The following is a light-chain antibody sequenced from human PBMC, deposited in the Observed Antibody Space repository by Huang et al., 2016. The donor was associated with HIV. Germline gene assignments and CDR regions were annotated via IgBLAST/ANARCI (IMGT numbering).Light chain of an antibody. Sequence: EIVLTQSPATLSLSPGERATLSCRASQSVSSYLAWYQQKPGQAPRLLIDDAANRATGIPARLSGSGSGTDFTLTISSLEPEDFAVYYCQQRSNWPWTFGQGTKVEIK. CDR1: QSVSSY. V-gene: IGKV3-11*01. J-gene: IGKJ1*01. CDR2: DAA. CDR3: QQRSNWPWT.